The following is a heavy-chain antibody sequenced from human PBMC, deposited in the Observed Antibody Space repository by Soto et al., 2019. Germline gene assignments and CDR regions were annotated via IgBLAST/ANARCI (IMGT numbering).Heavy chain of an antibody. CDR3: ARDPSGYSYGYFDY. Sequence: QVQLVQSGAEEKKPGASVKVSCKASGYTFTSYAMHWVRQAPGQRLEWMGWINAGNGNTKYSQKFQGRVTITRDTSASTAYMELSSLRSQDTAVYYCARDPSGYSYGYFDYWGQGTLVTLSS. CDR2: INAGNGNT. V-gene: IGHV1-3*05. D-gene: IGHD5-18*01. CDR1: GYTFTSYA. J-gene: IGHJ4*02.